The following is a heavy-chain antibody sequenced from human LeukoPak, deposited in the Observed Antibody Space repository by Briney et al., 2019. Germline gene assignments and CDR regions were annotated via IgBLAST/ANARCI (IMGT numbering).Heavy chain of an antibody. Sequence: GGSLRLSCAASGFTFSYYTIHWVRQAPGKGLEWVALIWSDGSNKYYADSVKGRITISRDNSKNTVYLQMNSLRAEDTAVYYCARELFSSGSCPDGWGQGTLVTVSS. V-gene: IGHV3-33*01. CDR2: IWSDGSNK. CDR3: ARELFSSGSCPDG. J-gene: IGHJ4*02. D-gene: IGHD3-10*01. CDR1: GFTFSYYT.